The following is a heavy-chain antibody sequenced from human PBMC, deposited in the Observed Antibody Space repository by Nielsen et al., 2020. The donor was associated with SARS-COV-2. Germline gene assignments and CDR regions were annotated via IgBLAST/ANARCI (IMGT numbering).Heavy chain of an antibody. CDR1: GYTFTNYG. V-gene: IGHV1-18*04. CDR2: ISAYNGNT. CDR3: ARDGGGSKSLDY. Sequence: ASVKVSCKASGYTFTNYGLSWVRQAPGQGFEWMGWISAYNGNTNYVQKLQGRVTMTTDTSTSTAYMELRSLRSDDTAVYYRARDGGGSKSLDYWGQGVLVTVSS. D-gene: IGHD1-26*01. J-gene: IGHJ4*02.